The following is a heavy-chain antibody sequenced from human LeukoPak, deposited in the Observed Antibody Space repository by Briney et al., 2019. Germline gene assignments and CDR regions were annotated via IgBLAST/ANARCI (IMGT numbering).Heavy chain of an antibody. D-gene: IGHD1-26*01. CDR2: INENGDIA. CDR3: AKARWEPNFDY. Sequence: GGSLRLSFAASGFTFDDYAMHWVRQGPGKSLEWVSLINENGDIAYYGDSVRGRFTVSRDNAKNSLYLQMNSLTTEDTALYYCAKARWEPNFDYWGQGTLVTVSS. CDR1: GFTFDDYA. J-gene: IGHJ4*02. V-gene: IGHV3-43*02.